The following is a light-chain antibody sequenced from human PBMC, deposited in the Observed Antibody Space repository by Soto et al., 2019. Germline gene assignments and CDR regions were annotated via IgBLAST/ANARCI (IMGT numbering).Light chain of an antibody. J-gene: IGKJ1*01. Sequence: DIQMTQSPSTLSASVGDRVTITCRASQSISAWLAWYQQKPGQAPKLLIYKKSSLESGAPSRFSGSRSWTDVASTISILEPDVGASCYCQQYESESRIFGHGTKVEIK. CDR2: KKS. CDR1: QSISAW. V-gene: IGKV1-5*03. CDR3: QQYESESRI.